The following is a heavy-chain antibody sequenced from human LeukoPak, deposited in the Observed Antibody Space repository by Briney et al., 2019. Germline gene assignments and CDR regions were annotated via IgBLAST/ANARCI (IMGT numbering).Heavy chain of an antibody. CDR3: ARDRGYSYGQHYCYALDV. D-gene: IGHD5-18*01. CDR1: GGSISTYY. V-gene: IGHV4-59*01. Sequence: SETLSLTCTVSGGSISTYYWSWIRQPPGKGLEWIGYMYNGGSTNYSPSLKSRVITSLDTSKNQFSLKLSSVTAADTAVYYCARDRGYSYGQHYCYALDVWGQGTTVTVSS. CDR2: MYNGGST. J-gene: IGHJ6*02.